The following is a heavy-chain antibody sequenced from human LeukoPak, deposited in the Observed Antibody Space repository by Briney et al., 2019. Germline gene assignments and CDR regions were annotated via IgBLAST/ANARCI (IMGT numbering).Heavy chain of an antibody. V-gene: IGHV3-23*01. CDR1: GFTFSSYA. CDR3: AKDGSPHSGSYYVSY. D-gene: IGHD1-26*01. CDR2: ISGSGGST. Sequence: GGSLRLSCAASGFTFSSYAMSWVRQAPGKGLEWVSAISGSGGSTYYADSVKGRFTISRDNSKDTLYLQMNSLRAEDTAVYYCAKDGSPHSGSYYVSYWGQGALVTVSS. J-gene: IGHJ4*02.